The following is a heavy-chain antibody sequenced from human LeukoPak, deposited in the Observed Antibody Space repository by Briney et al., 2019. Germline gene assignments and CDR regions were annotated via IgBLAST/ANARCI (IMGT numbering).Heavy chain of an antibody. V-gene: IGHV3-33*01. CDR3: AREGKIAAAGTDPYYYYYGMDV. J-gene: IGHJ6*02. Sequence: GGSLRLSCAASGFTFSSYGMHWVRQAPGKGLEWVAVIWYDGSNKYYAGSVKGRFTISRDNSKNTLYLQMNSLRAEDTAVYYCAREGKIAAAGTDPYYYYYGMDVWGQGTTVTVSS. D-gene: IGHD6-13*01. CDR1: GFTFSSYG. CDR2: IWYDGSNK.